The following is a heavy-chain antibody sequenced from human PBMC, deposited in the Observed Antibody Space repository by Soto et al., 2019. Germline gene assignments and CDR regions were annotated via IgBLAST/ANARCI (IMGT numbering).Heavy chain of an antibody. CDR2: LNPNSGDT. D-gene: IGHD6-19*01. CDR1: GYTFSSYD. Sequence: QVQLVQSGAEVKKPGASVKVSCKASGYTFSSYDINWVRQATEQGLEWMGWLNPNSGDTGYAQKFQGRVTLTRNTSINTAYIELSRLTSDDTAVYYCATSGGGWYLYWGQGTLVTVSS. CDR3: ATSGGGWYLY. J-gene: IGHJ4*02. V-gene: IGHV1-8*01.